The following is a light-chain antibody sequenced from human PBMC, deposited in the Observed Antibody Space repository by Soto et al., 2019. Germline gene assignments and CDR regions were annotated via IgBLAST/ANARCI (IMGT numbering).Light chain of an antibody. CDR2: DVS. CDR1: SSDVGGYNY. V-gene: IGLV2-14*01. J-gene: IGLJ2*01. Sequence: QSALTQPASVSGSPGQSITISCTGTSSDVGGYNYVSWYQQHPGKAPKLMIYDVSNRPSGVSNRFSGSKSGNTASLTISGLQAEDEADAYCSSYTSRSTLLVFGGGTKVTVL. CDR3: SSYTSRSTLLV.